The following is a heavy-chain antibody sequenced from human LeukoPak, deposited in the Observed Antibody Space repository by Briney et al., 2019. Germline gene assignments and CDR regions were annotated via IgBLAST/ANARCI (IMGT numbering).Heavy chain of an antibody. CDR2: ISSSSSYI. D-gene: IGHD3-10*01. V-gene: IGHV3-21*04. J-gene: IGHJ5*02. CDR3: ARDYRSGSRNWFDP. Sequence: PGGSLRLSCAASGFTFSSYSMNWVRQAPGKGLEWVSSISSSSSYIYYADSVKGRFTISRDNSKNTLYLQMNSLRAEDTAAYYCARDYRSGSRNWFDPWGQGTLVTVSS. CDR1: GFTFSSYS.